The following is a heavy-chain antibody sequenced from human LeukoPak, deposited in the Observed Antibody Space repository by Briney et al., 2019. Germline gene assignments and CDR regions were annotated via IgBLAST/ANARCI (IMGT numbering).Heavy chain of an antibody. V-gene: IGHV3-30*03. CDR3: ARSNSGYVDY. CDR1: GFTFSSYG. Sequence: PGGSLRLSCAASGFTFSSYGMHWVRQAPGKGLEWVALISYDGRNEYYTDSVKGRFTISRDNSRNTLYLQMSSLRAEDTAVYYCARSNSGYVDYWGQGTLVTVSS. CDR2: ISYDGRNE. J-gene: IGHJ4*02. D-gene: IGHD1-26*01.